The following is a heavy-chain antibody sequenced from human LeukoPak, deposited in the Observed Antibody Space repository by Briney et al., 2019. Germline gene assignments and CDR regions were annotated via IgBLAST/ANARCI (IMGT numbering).Heavy chain of an antibody. J-gene: IGHJ2*01. D-gene: IGHD3-22*01. CDR3: ARAARQGFTMIVVPFFYFDL. CDR1: GGSISGGASD. Sequence: PSETLSLTCTVSGGSISGGASDWGWIRQHPKRGLEWVGYINHSGSTYYNPSLGSRVTMSVDTSKNQFSLKLSSVTAADSAVYYCARAARQGFTMIVVPFFYFDLWGRGTLVTVSS. CDR2: INHSGST. V-gene: IGHV4-31*03.